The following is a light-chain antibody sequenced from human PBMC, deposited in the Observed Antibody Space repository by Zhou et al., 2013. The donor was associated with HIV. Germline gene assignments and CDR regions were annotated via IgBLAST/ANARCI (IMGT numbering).Light chain of an antibody. CDR2: AAS. Sequence: DIQMTQSPSSLSASVGDRVTITCRASQSISTYLNWYQQKPGKAPKVLIYAASSLQSGVPSRFSGSGSGTDFTLTISSLQVEDFATYYCQQSYSTPYTFGQGTKLEIK. CDR3: QQSYSTPYT. J-gene: IGKJ2*01. V-gene: IGKV1-39*01. CDR1: QSISTY.